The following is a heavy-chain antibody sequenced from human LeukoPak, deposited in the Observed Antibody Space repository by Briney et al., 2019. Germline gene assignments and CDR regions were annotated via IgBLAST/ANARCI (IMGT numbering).Heavy chain of an antibody. CDR2: IYTGGST. D-gene: IGHD6-6*01. J-gene: IGHJ4*02. V-gene: IGHV3-53*01. Sequence: GGSLRLSCAASRFTVSSNYMSWVRQAPGKGLEWVSVIYTGGSTYYADSVKGRFTISRDNSKNTLYLQMNSLRAEDTAVYYCARGFTSSSVFDYWGQGTLVTVSS. CDR1: RFTVSSNY. CDR3: ARGFTSSSVFDY.